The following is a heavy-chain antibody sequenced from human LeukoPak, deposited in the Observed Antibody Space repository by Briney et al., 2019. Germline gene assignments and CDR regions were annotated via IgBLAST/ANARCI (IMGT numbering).Heavy chain of an antibody. V-gene: IGHV3-23*01. D-gene: IGHD6-19*01. J-gene: IGHJ4*02. CDR3: GKTTTGYSSGRNPAWPVDY. CDR2: IFGSGGSA. Sequence: PGGSLRLSCTASGSTFSSYAMYWVRQAPGKGLEWVSGIFGSGGSAHYADSVKGRFTISRDNSQNTVYLQMNSLRAEDTAVYYCGKTTTGYSSGRNPAWPVDYWGQGTLVTVSS. CDR1: GSTFSSYA.